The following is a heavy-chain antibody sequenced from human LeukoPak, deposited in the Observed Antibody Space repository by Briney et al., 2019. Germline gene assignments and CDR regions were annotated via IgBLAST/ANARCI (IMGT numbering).Heavy chain of an antibody. J-gene: IGHJ5*02. D-gene: IGHD6-13*01. Sequence: ASVKVSCKASGYTFTSYGISWVRQAPGQGLEWMGWISAYNGNTNYAQKLQGRVTMTTDTSTSTAYMELRSLRSDDTAVYYCARDFSPTSIAAASNWFDPWGQGTLVTVSS. CDR3: ARDFSPTSIAAASNWFDP. CDR2: ISAYNGNT. V-gene: IGHV1-18*01. CDR1: GYTFTSYG.